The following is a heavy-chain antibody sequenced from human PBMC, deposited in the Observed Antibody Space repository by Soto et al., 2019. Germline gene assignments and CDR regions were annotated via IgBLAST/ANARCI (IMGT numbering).Heavy chain of an antibody. D-gene: IGHD6-13*01. J-gene: IGHJ6*02. CDR1: GGSISSSNW. CDR3: VRVPGRAGSSGYEGEYCNAYVMDV. CDR2: IYHSGST. V-gene: IGHV4-4*02. Sequence: PSETLSLTCAVSGGSISSSNWWSWVRQPPGKGLEWIGEIYHSGSTNYNPSLKSRVTISVDKSKNQFSLKLSSVTAAVTAVYYCVRVPGRAGSSGYEGEYCNAYVMDVWGQATTVTVSS.